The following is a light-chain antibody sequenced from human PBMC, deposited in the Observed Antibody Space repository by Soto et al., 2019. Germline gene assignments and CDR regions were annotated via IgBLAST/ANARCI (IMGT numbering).Light chain of an antibody. J-gene: IGLJ2*01. CDR3: YSTDSSGNHGV. V-gene: IGLV3-10*01. Sequence: SYELTQPPSVSVSPGQTARITCSGDALPKKYAYWYQQKSGQAPVLVIYEDNKRPSGISERISASSSGTVATLTISGAQVEDEADYYCYSTDSSGNHGVFGGGTKLTVL. CDR2: EDN. CDR1: ALPKKY.